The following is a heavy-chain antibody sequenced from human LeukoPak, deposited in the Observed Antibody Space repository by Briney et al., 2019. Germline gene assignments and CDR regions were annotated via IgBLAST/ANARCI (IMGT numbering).Heavy chain of an antibody. Sequence: SPTLPLTCALSGDSVSSNSAAWNWIRQSPSRGLEWLGRTYYRSKWYNEYAVSVKSRITINPDTSKNQFSLQLNSVTPEDTAVYYCARRVEGSSGPSFDYWGQGTLVTVSS. V-gene: IGHV6-1*01. CDR3: ARRVEGSSGPSFDY. J-gene: IGHJ4*02. CDR1: GDSVSSNSAA. D-gene: IGHD3-22*01. CDR2: TYYRSKWYN.